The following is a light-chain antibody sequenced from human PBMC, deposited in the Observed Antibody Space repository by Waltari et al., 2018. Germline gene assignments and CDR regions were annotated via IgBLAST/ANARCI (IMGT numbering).Light chain of an antibody. Sequence: EIVLTQSPGTLSLSPGERATLSCRASQSVGRTLAWYQQKPGQAPRLLIYGASSRATDIPDRLSGSGSGTDFSLTSNRLEPKDFAVYFCQHYVRLPATFGQGTKVEIK. J-gene: IGKJ1*01. CDR2: GAS. CDR1: QSVGRT. V-gene: IGKV3-20*01. CDR3: QHYVRLPAT.